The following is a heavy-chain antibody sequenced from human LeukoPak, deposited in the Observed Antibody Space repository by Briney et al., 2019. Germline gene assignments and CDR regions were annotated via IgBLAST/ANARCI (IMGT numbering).Heavy chain of an antibody. V-gene: IGHV3-21*01. CDR3: AREHYYDSSGYPEWFDP. CDR2: ISSSSSYI. Sequence: GGSLRLSCAASGFTFSSYGMHWVRQAPGKGLEWVSSISSSSSYIYYADSVKGRFTISRDNAKNSLYLQMNSLRAEDTAVYYCAREHYYDSSGYPEWFDPWGQGTLVTVSS. J-gene: IGHJ5*02. D-gene: IGHD3-22*01. CDR1: GFTFSSYG.